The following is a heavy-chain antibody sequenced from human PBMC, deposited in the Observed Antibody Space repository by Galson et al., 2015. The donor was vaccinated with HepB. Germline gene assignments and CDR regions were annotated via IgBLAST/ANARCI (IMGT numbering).Heavy chain of an antibody. V-gene: IGHV3-7*03. Sequence: SLRLSCASSGFTFSNHWMSWVRQAPGKRPEWVANIKQDGSVVYYVDSVKGRFTISRDNAKNSLYLQMNSLRAEDTAVYFCARENDRSGFYPTGYWGQGTLVTVSS. CDR3: ARENDRSGFYPTGY. D-gene: IGHD3-22*01. J-gene: IGHJ4*02. CDR2: IKQDGSVV. CDR1: GFTFSNHW.